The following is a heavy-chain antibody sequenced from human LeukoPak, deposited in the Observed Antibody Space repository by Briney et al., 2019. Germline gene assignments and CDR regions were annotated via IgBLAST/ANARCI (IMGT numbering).Heavy chain of an antibody. CDR3: ARVMDDCSGGSCYSSYYYYGVDV. D-gene: IGHD2-15*01. Sequence: GRSLRLFCAASGFTFSSYAMHWVRQAPGKGLEWVAVISYDGSNKYYADSVKGRFTISRDNYKNTLYLQMNSLRAEDTAEYYCARVMDDCSGGSCYSSYYYYGVDVWGQGTTVTVSS. CDR2: ISYDGSNK. CDR1: GFTFSSYA. J-gene: IGHJ6*02. V-gene: IGHV3-30*04.